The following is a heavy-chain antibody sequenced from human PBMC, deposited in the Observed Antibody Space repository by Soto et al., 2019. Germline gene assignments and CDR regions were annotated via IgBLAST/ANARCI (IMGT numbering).Heavy chain of an antibody. CDR1: GYIFTTYG. J-gene: IGHJ6*03. CDR3: ARGDYMDV. V-gene: IGHV1-18*01. CDR2: ISTKKGDT. Sequence: QVQLVQSGPEVKKPGASVKVSCKASGYIFTTYGISWVRQAPAQGLEWVGWISTKKGDTNYAQKLQGRVTMTTDTSTSTVYMELRTLTSDDTAVYYCARGDYMDVWGKGATVTVSS.